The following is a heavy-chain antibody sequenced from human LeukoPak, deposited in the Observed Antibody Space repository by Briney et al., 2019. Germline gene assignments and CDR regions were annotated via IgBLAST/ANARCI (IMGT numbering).Heavy chain of an antibody. D-gene: IGHD2-15*01. Sequence: SQTLSLTCTVSGASIRSGDYCWSWIRQPPGKGLEWIGYIYDSGSTYYNPSLKSRITISVDTSENRFSLKLSSVTATGTAVYYCARDCSGGSCYGAFDIWGQGTMVTVSS. CDR3: ARDCSGGSCYGAFDI. V-gene: IGHV4-30-4*01. CDR2: IYDSGST. CDR1: GASIRSGDYC. J-gene: IGHJ3*02.